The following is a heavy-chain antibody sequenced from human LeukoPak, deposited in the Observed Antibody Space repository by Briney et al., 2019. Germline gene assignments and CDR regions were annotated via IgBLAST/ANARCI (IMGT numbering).Heavy chain of an antibody. CDR1: EFTFSNYD. V-gene: IGHV3-48*01. D-gene: IGHD1-1*01. CDR3: ASSPYGKRAFDY. Sequence: GGSLRLSCAASEFTFSNYDMNWVRQAPGKGLEWLSFISSTSITIHYADSAKGRFTISRDNAKNSLFLQLNSLRAEDTAMYYCASSPYGKRAFDYWGQGTQVTVSS. CDR2: ISSTSITI. J-gene: IGHJ4*02.